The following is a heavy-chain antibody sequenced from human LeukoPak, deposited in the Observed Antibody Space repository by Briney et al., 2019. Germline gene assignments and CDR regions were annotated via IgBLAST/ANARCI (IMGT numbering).Heavy chain of an antibody. CDR1: GFTFTRSA. CDR2: IVVGSGNT. J-gene: IGHJ6*02. Sequence: SVKVSCKASGFTFTRSAVQWVRQARGQRLEWIGWIVVGSGNTNYAQKFQERVTITRDMSTSTAYMELSSLRSEDTAVYYCAADRDFTSYYYYYGMDVWGQGTTVTVSS. CDR3: AADRDFTSYYYYYGMDV. V-gene: IGHV1-58*01. D-gene: IGHD3-3*01.